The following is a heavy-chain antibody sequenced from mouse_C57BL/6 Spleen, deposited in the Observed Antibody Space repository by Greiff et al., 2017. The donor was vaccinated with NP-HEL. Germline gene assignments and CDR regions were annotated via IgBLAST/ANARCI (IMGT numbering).Heavy chain of an antibody. J-gene: IGHJ1*03. V-gene: IGHV5-4*01. Sequence: DVKLVESGGGLVKPGGSLKLSCAASGFTFSSYAMSWVRQTPEKRLEWVATISDGGSYTYYPDNVKGRFTISRDNAKNNLYLQMSHLKSEDTAMYYCARDYGNYEYFDVWGTGTTVTVSS. CDR2: ISDGGSYT. D-gene: IGHD2-1*01. CDR3: ARDYGNYEYFDV. CDR1: GFTFSSYA.